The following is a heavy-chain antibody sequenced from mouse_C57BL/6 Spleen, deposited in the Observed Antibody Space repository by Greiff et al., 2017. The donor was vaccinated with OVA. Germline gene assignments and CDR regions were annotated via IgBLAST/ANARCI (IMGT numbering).Heavy chain of an antibody. V-gene: IGHV1-19*01. CDR3: ARRSPTGPWCAY. J-gene: IGHJ3*01. CDR2: INPYNGGT. CDR1: GYTFTDYY. Sequence: VQLQQSGPVLVKPGASVKMSCKASGYTFTDYYMNWVKQSHGKSLEWIGVINPYNGGTSYNQKFKGKATLTVDKSSSTAYMELNSLTSEDSAVYYCARRSPTGPWCAYWGQGTLVTVSA. D-gene: IGHD4-1*02.